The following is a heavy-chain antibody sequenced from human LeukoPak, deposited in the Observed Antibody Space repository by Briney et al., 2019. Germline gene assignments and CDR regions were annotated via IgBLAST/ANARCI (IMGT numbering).Heavy chain of an antibody. CDR2: IYYAGST. Sequence: SETLSLTCTFSGGSITSYYWSWIRQPPGKGLEWIGYIYYAGSTNYNPSLKSRVTISVDTSKNQFSLKLSSVTAADTAVYYCARARNYYDSSDYYYEGDAFDIWGQGTMVTVSS. D-gene: IGHD3-22*01. V-gene: IGHV4-59*01. J-gene: IGHJ3*02. CDR3: ARARNYYDSSDYYYEGDAFDI. CDR1: GGSITSYY.